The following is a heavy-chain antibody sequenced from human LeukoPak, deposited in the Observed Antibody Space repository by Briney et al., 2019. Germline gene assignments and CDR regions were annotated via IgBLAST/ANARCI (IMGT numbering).Heavy chain of an antibody. J-gene: IGHJ6*02. D-gene: IGHD3-22*01. CDR1: GYTFTGYY. Sequence: ASVKVSCKASGYTFTGYYIHWVRQAPGQGLEWMGWINPNTGGTSYAQKFQGRLTLTRDTSFSTVYMELSGLRSDDTAVYYCARDVYHSGGYLYNYYYGMDVWGQGTTVTVSS. V-gene: IGHV1-2*02. CDR3: ARDVYHSGGYLYNYYYGMDV. CDR2: INPNTGGT.